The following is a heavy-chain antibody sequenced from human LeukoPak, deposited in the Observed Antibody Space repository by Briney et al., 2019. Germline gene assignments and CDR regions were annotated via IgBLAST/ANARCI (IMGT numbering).Heavy chain of an antibody. D-gene: IGHD2-15*01. V-gene: IGHV4-59*01. CDR1: GDSSSTYS. Sequence: PSETLSLTCTVSGDSSSTYSWTWLRQPPGKGLEWIGCIYYSGSTNYNPSLKSRITISVDTSKRQISLKLSSVTAADTAVYYCARGARDGVVGWFDPWGQGTLVTVSS. CDR3: ARGARDGVVGWFDP. J-gene: IGHJ5*02. CDR2: IYYSGST.